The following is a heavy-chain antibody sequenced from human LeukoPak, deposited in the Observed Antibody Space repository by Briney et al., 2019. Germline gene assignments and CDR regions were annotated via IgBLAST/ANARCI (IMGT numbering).Heavy chain of an antibody. CDR2: MSPNSGDT. CDR3: ARGPPNWGYDY. D-gene: IGHD7-27*01. CDR1: GYTFTSYD. V-gene: IGHV1-8*01. J-gene: IGHJ4*02. Sequence: ASVKVSCKASGYTFTSYDFNWVRQATGQRPEWMGWMSPNSGDTGYAQKYQDRVTMTRNTSISTAYMELSSLRSDDTAVYYCARGPPNWGYDYWGPGTLVTVSS.